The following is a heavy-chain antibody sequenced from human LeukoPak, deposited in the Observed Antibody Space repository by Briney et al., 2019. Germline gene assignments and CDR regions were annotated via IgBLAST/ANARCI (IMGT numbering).Heavy chain of an antibody. CDR1: GFTFSSYG. J-gene: IGHJ6*03. CDR2: IRYDGSNK. D-gene: IGHD6-19*01. Sequence: GGSLRLSCAASGFTFSSYGMHWVRQAPGKGLEWVAFIRYDGSNKYYADSVMGRFTISRENSNNTLYLQINSLRAEDTAVYYCAKHRIAVAAHYYYYYMDVWGKGTTVTISS. V-gene: IGHV3-30*02. CDR3: AKHRIAVAAHYYYYYMDV.